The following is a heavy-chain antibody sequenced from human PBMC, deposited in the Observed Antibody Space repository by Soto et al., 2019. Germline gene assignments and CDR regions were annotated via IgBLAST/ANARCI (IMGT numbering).Heavy chain of an antibody. CDR2: INPNSDGT. Sequence: ASVKVSCKASGYTFTGYYMHWVRQAPGQGLEWMGWINPNSDGTNYAQKFQGWVTMTRDTSISTAYMELSRLRSDDTAVYYCARGMVVVAATSYYYYYYMDVWGKGTTVTVSS. CDR1: GYTFTGYY. CDR3: ARGMVVVAATSYYYYYYMDV. D-gene: IGHD2-15*01. V-gene: IGHV1-2*04. J-gene: IGHJ6*03.